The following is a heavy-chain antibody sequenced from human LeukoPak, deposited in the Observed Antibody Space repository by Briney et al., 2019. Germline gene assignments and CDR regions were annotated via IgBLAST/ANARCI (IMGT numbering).Heavy chain of an antibody. D-gene: IGHD6-13*01. Sequence: TGGSLRLSCAASGFTFSSYWMSWVRQAQGKGLEWVANIKQDGSEKYYVDSVKGRFTISRDNAKSSLYLQMNSLRAEDTAVYFCAREGSNWYWYFDLWGRGTLVTVSS. J-gene: IGHJ2*01. CDR1: GFTFSSYW. CDR2: IKQDGSEK. V-gene: IGHV3-7*01. CDR3: AREGSNWYWYFDL.